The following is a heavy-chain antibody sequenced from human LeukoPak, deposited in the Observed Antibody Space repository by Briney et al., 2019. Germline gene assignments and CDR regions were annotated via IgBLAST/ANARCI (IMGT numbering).Heavy chain of an antibody. Sequence: SETLSLTCTVSGGSISSGSYYWSWIRQPAGKGLEWIGRIYTRGSTNYNPPLKSRVTISVDTSKNQFSLKLSSVTAADTAVYYCARLYQQSKWKYYYYYMDVWGKGTAVTVSS. CDR1: GGSISSGSYY. CDR3: ARLYQQSKWKYYYYYMDV. J-gene: IGHJ6*03. V-gene: IGHV4-61*02. D-gene: IGHD1-1*01. CDR2: IYTRGST.